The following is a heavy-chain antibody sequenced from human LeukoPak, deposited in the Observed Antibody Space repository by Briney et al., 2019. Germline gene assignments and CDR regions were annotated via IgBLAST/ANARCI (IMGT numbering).Heavy chain of an antibody. Sequence: GASVKVSCKASGYTFTRYYIHWVRQVPGQGLEWMGGIIPIFGTTNYAQKFQDRVTITADKSTSTAYMELSSLRSEDTAVYYCARVVGLTGYSSSWYSGYYYYMDVWGKGTTVTVSS. CDR1: GYTFTRYY. CDR3: ARVVGLTGYSSSWYSGYYYYMDV. V-gene: IGHV1-69*06. D-gene: IGHD6-13*01. CDR2: IIPIFGTT. J-gene: IGHJ6*03.